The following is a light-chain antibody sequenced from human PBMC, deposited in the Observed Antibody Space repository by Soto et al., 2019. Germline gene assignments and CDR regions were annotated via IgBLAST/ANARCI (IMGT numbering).Light chain of an antibody. CDR3: CSYAGSYTYWV. Sequence: QSALTQPASVSGSPGQSITISCTGTISDVGGYNYVSWYQQHPGKAPKLMISEVSKRPSGVSNRFSGSKSGNTASLTISGLQAEDEADYYCCSYAGSYTYWVFGGGTQLTVL. CDR2: EVS. V-gene: IGLV2-14*01. J-gene: IGLJ3*02. CDR1: ISDVGGYNY.